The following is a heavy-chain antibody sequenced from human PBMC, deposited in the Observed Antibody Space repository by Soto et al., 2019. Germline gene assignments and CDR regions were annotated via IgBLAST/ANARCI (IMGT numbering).Heavy chain of an antibody. CDR3: ARVRTYYDSSGSLDY. D-gene: IGHD3-22*01. Sequence: GASVKVSCKASGYTFTGYFMQWVRQAPGQGLEWMGWINPNSGDTKYAQKFQGRVTMTRDMSISTAYMELRRLTSDDTAVYYCARVRTYYDSSGSLDYWGQGTLVTVYS. J-gene: IGHJ4*02. V-gene: IGHV1-2*02. CDR2: INPNSGDT. CDR1: GYTFTGYF.